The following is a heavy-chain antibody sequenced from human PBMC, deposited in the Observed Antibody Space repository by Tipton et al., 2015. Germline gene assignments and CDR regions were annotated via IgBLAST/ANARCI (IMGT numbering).Heavy chain of an antibody. CDR1: GFTFSTYS. CDR2: IGYNHFV. Sequence: SLRLSCAASGFTFSTYSMTWVRQAPGKGLDWVSSIGYNHFVDYADSVKGRFSISRDNAKNSLYLQMDSLTAEDTAVYYCGRSSGNYYGGNYWGQGTLVTVSS. J-gene: IGHJ4*02. D-gene: IGHD1-26*01. V-gene: IGHV3-21*01. CDR3: GRSSGNYYGGNY.